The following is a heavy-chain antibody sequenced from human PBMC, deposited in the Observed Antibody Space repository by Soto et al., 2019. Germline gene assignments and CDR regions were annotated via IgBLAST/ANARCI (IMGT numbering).Heavy chain of an antibody. CDR3: AYSSGWYRHDV. J-gene: IGHJ3*01. Sequence: QVQLQESAPGLVKPSGTLSLTCAVSGDSISSPKWWTWLRQPPGKGLEWIGDLLYSGTTNYNPSLMSRVILSVDKTQIQFSLSLTSVTAADTTIYYCAYSSGWYRHDVWGQGTSVTVSS. CDR1: GDSISSPKW. D-gene: IGHD6-19*01. V-gene: IGHV4-4*02. CDR2: LLYSGTT.